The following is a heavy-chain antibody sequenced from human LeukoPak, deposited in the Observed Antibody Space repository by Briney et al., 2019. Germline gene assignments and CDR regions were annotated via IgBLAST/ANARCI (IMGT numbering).Heavy chain of an antibody. CDR2: ISWNSGSI. CDR1: GFTFDDYA. D-gene: IGHD5-18*01. Sequence: PGGSLRLSCAASGFTFDDYAMHWVRQAPGKGLEWVSGISWNSGSIGYADSVKGRFTISRDNAKNSLYLQMNSLRAEDTALYYCAKVRGYSYGYIDYWGQGTLVTVSS. CDR3: AKVRGYSYGYIDY. J-gene: IGHJ4*02. V-gene: IGHV3-9*01.